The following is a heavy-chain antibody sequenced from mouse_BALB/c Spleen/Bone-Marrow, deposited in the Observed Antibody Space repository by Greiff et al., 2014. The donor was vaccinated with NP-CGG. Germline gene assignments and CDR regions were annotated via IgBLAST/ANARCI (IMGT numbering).Heavy chain of an antibody. J-gene: IGHJ4*01. Sequence: EVKLMESGGDLVKPGGSLKLSCAASGFTFSNYGMSWVRQTPDKRLEWVATISSDISYTYYPDSLKGRFTISRDNSKNTLYLQMSSLKSEDTAMDYCARHGRDYYAMDYWGQGTSVTVSS. CDR2: ISSDISYT. CDR3: ARHGRDYYAMDY. V-gene: IGHV5-6*01. CDR1: GFTFSNYG.